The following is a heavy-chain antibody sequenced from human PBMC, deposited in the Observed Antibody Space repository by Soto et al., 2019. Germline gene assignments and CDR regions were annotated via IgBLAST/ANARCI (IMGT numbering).Heavy chain of an antibody. CDR2: IYYSGST. Sequence: QVQLQESGPGLVKPSETLSLTCTVSGGSISSYYWSWIRQPPGKGLEWIGYIYYSGSTSYNPSLKSRVTISVDTSKNPCSPKLSSVTAADTAVYYCARESTPYYYGEGAFDIWGQGTMVTVSS. CDR1: GGSISSYY. V-gene: IGHV4-59*01. CDR3: ARESTPYYYGEGAFDI. D-gene: IGHD3-10*01. J-gene: IGHJ3*02.